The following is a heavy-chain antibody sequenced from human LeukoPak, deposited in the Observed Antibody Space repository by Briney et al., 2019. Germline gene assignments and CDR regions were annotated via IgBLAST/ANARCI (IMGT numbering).Heavy chain of an antibody. J-gene: IGHJ4*02. Sequence: PGGSLRLSCAASGFTFSSYAMSWVRRAPGKGLEWVSYINGGGDSRYSAASVRRRFTISRATSNNTPHLQINSPRAEATAVYYCASGGSFNYWGQGTLVTVSS. CDR3: ASGGSFNY. CDR2: INGGGDSR. V-gene: IGHV3-23*01. D-gene: IGHD2-15*01. CDR1: GFTFSSYA.